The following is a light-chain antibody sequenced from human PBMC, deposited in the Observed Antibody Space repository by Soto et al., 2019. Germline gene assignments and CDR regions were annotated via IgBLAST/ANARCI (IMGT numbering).Light chain of an antibody. Sequence: DVVLTQSPLSLPVTPGEPASISCRSSQSRLHSNGYNYLDWYLQKPGQSPQLLIYLGSNRASGVPDRFSGSGSGTDFTLKISRVEAEDVGAYYCMQALQNSPFTFGPGTKVDIK. CDR2: LGS. J-gene: IGKJ3*01. CDR1: QSRLHSNGYNY. V-gene: IGKV2-28*01. CDR3: MQALQNSPFT.